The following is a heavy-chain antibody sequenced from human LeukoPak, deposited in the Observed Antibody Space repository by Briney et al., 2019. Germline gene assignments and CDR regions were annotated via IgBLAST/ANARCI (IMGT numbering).Heavy chain of an antibody. D-gene: IGHD3-10*01. CDR2: ISSGGHGT. J-gene: IGHJ3*02. CDR3: AKGYYYDSGTKGSFDI. Sequence: GGSLRLSCAASGFTVSSNYMTWVRQAPGKGLEWVSTISSGGHGTYYPDSVKGRFTVSRDNSKNTLYLQMNSLRVEDTAVYYCAKGYYYDSGTKGSFDIWGQGTMVIVSS. V-gene: IGHV3-23*01. CDR1: GFTVSSNY.